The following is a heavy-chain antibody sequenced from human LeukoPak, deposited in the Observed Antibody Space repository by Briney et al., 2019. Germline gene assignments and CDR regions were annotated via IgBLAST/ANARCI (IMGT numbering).Heavy chain of an antibody. D-gene: IGHD6-19*01. Sequence: ASVKVSCKASGYTFTGYYMHWVRQAPGQGLEWMGWINLNSGGTNYAQKFQGRVTMTRDTSISTAYMELSRLRSDDTAVYYCAREAGIAVAGSNNWFDPWGQGTLVTVSS. CDR3: AREAGIAVAGSNNWFDP. V-gene: IGHV1-2*02. CDR2: INLNSGGT. J-gene: IGHJ5*02. CDR1: GYTFTGYY.